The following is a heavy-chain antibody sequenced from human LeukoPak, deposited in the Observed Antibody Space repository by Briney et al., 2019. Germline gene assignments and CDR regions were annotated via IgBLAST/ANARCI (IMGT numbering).Heavy chain of an antibody. CDR2: IKNDGSST. D-gene: IGHD5-18*01. V-gene: IGHV3-74*01. Sequence: GGSLRLSCAASGFTFSAYWMHWVRQAPGKGLVWVSRIKNDGSSTTYADSVKGRFTISRDNAKNSLYLQMNSLRAEDTAVYYCARDEGYTYGNFHYYYMDVWGKGTTVTVSS. J-gene: IGHJ6*03. CDR3: ARDEGYTYGNFHYYYMDV. CDR1: GFTFSAYW.